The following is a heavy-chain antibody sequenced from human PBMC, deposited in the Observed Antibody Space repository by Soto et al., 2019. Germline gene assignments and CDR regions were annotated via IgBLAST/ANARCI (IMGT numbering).Heavy chain of an antibody. CDR1: GFTFSSYA. J-gene: IGHJ4*02. Sequence: EVQLLESGGGLVQPGGSLRLSCAASGFTFSSYAMSWVRQAPGKGLEWVSAISGSGGSTYYADSVKGRFTISSDNSKNTLYLQMNSLRAEDTAVYYCAAAITIFGVAPDYWGQGTLVTVSS. CDR2: ISGSGGST. D-gene: IGHD3-3*01. V-gene: IGHV3-23*01. CDR3: AAAITIFGVAPDY.